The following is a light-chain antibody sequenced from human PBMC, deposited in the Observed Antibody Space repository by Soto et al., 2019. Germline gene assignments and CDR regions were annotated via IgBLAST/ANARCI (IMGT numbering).Light chain of an antibody. CDR3: SSFTSSTTRV. V-gene: IGLV2-14*03. CDR2: DVS. CDR1: SSDIGGYDY. J-gene: IGLJ1*01. Sequence: QSALTQPASVSGSPGQSITISCTGSSSDIGGYDYVSWYQQYPGKAPKLMIYDVSNRPSGVSNRFSGSKSGNTASLTISGLQADDEADYYCSSFTSSTTRVFGTGTKGTVL.